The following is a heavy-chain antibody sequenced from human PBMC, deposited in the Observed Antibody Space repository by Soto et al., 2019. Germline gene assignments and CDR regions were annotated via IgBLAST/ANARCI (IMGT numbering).Heavy chain of an antibody. J-gene: IGHJ4*02. CDR2: IYYSGST. V-gene: IGHV4-39*01. Sequence: TSETLSLTCTVSGGSISSSSYYWGWIRQPPGKGLEWIGSIYYSGSTYYNPSLKSRVTISVDTSKNQFSLKLSSVTAADTAVYYCATSIAARRDYWGQGTLVTVSS. D-gene: IGHD6-6*01. CDR3: ATSIAARRDY. CDR1: GGSISSSSYY.